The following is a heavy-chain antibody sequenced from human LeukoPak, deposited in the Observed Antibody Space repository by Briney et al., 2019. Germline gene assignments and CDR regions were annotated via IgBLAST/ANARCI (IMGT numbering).Heavy chain of an antibody. CDR3: AKDWERLVRYFDY. CDR2: IGTSSTTI. V-gene: IGHV3-48*01. CDR1: GFTFSSYT. D-gene: IGHD6-13*01. Sequence: GGSLRLSCAASGFTFSSYTMNWVRQPPGKGLEWVSNIGTSSTTIYYADSVKGRFTISRDNSKNTLYLQMNSLRAEDTAVYYCAKDWERLVRYFDYWGQGTLVTVSS. J-gene: IGHJ4*02.